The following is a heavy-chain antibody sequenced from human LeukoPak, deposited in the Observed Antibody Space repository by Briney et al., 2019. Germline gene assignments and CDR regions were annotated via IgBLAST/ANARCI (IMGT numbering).Heavy chain of an antibody. D-gene: IGHD6-19*01. J-gene: IGHJ4*02. Sequence: GGSLRLSCAASGFTFSSYSMNWVRQAPGKGLEWVSHVSSSSSTIYYADSVKGRFTISRDNAKNSLYLQMNSLRAEDTAVYYCARAYSSGWYFDYWGQGTLVTVSS. CDR3: ARAYSSGWYFDY. CDR2: VSSSSSTI. CDR1: GFTFSSYS. V-gene: IGHV3-48*04.